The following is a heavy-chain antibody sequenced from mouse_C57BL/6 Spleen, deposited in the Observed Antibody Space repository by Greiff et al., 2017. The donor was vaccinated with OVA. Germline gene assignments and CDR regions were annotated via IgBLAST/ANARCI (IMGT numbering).Heavy chain of an antibody. J-gene: IGHJ1*03. D-gene: IGHD1-1*01. CDR2: IYPRSGNT. V-gene: IGHV1-81*01. CDR3: ARWAGSSGDWYFDV. Sequence: QVQLKQSGAELARPGASVKLSCKASGYTFTSYGISWVKQRTGQGLEWIGEIYPRSGNTYYNEKFKGKATLTADKSSSTAYMELRSLTSEDSAVYFCARWAGSSGDWYFDVWGTGTTVTVSS. CDR1: GYTFTSYG.